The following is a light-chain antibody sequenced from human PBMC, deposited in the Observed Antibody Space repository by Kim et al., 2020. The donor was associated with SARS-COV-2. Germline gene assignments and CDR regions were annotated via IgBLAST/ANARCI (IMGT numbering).Light chain of an antibody. CDR2: DVS. CDR1: QTVNNY. Sequence: EIVLTQSPGTLSLSPGESATLSCRASQTVNNYLYWYQQKPGQVPRLLIYDVSNRATGIPARFSGSGSGTDFTLTISSLEPEDLAIYYCQQRSNWPPWTFGQGTKV. V-gene: IGKV3-11*01. CDR3: QQRSNWPPWT. J-gene: IGKJ1*01.